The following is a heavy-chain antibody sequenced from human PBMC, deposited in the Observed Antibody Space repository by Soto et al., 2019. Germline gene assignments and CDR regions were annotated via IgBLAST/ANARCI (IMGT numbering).Heavy chain of an antibody. J-gene: IGHJ4*02. CDR3: ARAYYALGSPRSPFFY. V-gene: IGHV1-18*01. Sequence: ASVKVSCKASGYSFTNYGISWVRQALGQGLEWMGWISGHNGNTNYAQKLQGRVTMTTDTSTSTAYMELSSLRSDDTAVYYCARAYYALGSPRSPFFYWGQGTMVTVSS. CDR2: ISGHNGNT. D-gene: IGHD3-10*01. CDR1: GYSFTNYG.